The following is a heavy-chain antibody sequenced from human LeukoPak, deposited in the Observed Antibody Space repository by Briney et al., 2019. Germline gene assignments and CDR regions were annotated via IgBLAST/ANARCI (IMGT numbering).Heavy chain of an antibody. V-gene: IGHV1-2*02. CDR3: AREAVAGPSLFDY. CDR1: GYTFTGYY. CDR2: INPNSGGT. Sequence: ASVKVSCKASGYTFTGYYMHWVRQAPGQGLEWMGWINPNSGGTNYAQKFQGRVTMTRDTSISTAYMELSRLRSDDTAMYYCAREAVAGPSLFDYWGQGTLVTVSS. D-gene: IGHD6-19*01. J-gene: IGHJ4*02.